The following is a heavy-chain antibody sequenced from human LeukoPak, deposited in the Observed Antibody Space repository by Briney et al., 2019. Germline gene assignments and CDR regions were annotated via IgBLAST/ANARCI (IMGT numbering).Heavy chain of an antibody. CDR2: IYYSGST. Sequence: SETLSLTCTVSGYSISSGYYWGWIRQPPGKGLEWIGSIYYSGSTYYNPSLKSRVTISVDTSKNQFSLKLSSVTAADTAVYYCARGDKQQLDYWGQGTLVTVSS. V-gene: IGHV4-38-2*02. CDR3: ARGDKQQLDY. CDR1: GYSISSGYY. D-gene: IGHD6-13*01. J-gene: IGHJ4*02.